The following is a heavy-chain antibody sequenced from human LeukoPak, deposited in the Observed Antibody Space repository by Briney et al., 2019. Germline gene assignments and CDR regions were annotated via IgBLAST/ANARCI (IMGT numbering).Heavy chain of an antibody. CDR1: GGSISSYY. D-gene: IGHD3-3*01. CDR3: ARDTLYYDFWSGSAYYYYGMDV. V-gene: IGHV4-59*01. Sequence: PSETLSLTCTVSGGSISSYYWSWIRQPPGKGLEWIGYIYYSGSTSYNPSLKSRVTISVDTSKNQFSLKLSSVTAADTAVYYCARDTLYYDFWSGSAYYYYGMDVWGQGTTVTVSS. J-gene: IGHJ6*02. CDR2: IYYSGST.